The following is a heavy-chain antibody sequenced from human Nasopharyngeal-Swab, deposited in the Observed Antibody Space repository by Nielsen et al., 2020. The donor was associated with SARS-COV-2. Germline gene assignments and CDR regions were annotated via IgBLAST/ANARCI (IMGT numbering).Heavy chain of an antibody. Sequence: ASVKVSCNASGYAFTRFGINWVRQAPGHGLEWMGWISGYNDKSAYAQKFQGRVTMTIDTSTSTTYMELRNLRSDDTAVYYCARGVGFLEWSADNWLDPWGQGTPVTVSS. J-gene: IGHJ5*02. CDR2: ISGYNDKS. D-gene: IGHD3-3*01. CDR1: GYAFTRFG. CDR3: ARGVGFLEWSADNWLDP. V-gene: IGHV1-18*01.